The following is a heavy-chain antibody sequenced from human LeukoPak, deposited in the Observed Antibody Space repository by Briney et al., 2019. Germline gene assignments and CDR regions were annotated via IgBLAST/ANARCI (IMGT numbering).Heavy chain of an antibody. CDR1: GFTFSNYD. Sequence: GGSLRLSCAASGFTFSNYDMLWVRQITGKGLEWVSTSGTVGDTYYPDSMRGRFTTSRENAKNSLYLQMNNLGVGDTAIYYCARTKPWPNNAVFDVWGQGTLVTVSS. D-gene: IGHD6-19*01. CDR3: ARTKPWPNNAVFDV. CDR2: SGTVGDT. V-gene: IGHV3-13*01. J-gene: IGHJ3*01.